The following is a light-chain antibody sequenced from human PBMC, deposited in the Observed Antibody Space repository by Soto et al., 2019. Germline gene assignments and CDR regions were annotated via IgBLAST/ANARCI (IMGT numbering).Light chain of an antibody. V-gene: IGKV1-5*03. CDR3: QHYNSYSEA. CDR1: QTISSW. Sequence: DMQMTQSPSTLSGSVGDRVTITCRASQTISSWLAWYQQKPGKAPKLLIYKASTLKSGVPSRFSGSGSGTEFTLTISSQQPDDFANYYCQHYNSYSEAFGQGTKVDIK. CDR2: KAS. J-gene: IGKJ1*01.